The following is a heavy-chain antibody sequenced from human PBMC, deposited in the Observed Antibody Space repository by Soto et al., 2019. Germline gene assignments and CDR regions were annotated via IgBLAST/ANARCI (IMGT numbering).Heavy chain of an antibody. V-gene: IGHV1-2*02. D-gene: IGHD6-13*01. J-gene: IGHJ6*02. Sequence: VKVSFKASGYTFTGYYMHWVRQAPGQGLEWMGWINPNTGGTNYAQKFQGRVTMTRDTSISTAYMELSRLRSDDTAVFYCAGSTWYNYYYYGMDVWGQGTTVTVSS. CDR1: GYTFTGYY. CDR3: AGSTWYNYYYYGMDV. CDR2: INPNTGGT.